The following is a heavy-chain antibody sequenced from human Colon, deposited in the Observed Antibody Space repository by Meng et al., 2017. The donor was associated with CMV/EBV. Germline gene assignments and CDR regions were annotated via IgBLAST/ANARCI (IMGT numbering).Heavy chain of an antibody. J-gene: IGHJ4*02. Sequence: GEAGVRVVQPGGALRLSCGAAGFSFSESGIHWLRQAPGKGLEWVSFIDTTNHYYADSVKGRFTISRDDSKRMVYLQMNNLKTEDTAMYFCSNGLLGVQGHWGQGTLVTVSS. CDR2: IDTTNH. CDR3: SNGLLGVQGH. V-gene: IGHV3-30*02. CDR1: GFSFSESG. D-gene: IGHD3-3*01.